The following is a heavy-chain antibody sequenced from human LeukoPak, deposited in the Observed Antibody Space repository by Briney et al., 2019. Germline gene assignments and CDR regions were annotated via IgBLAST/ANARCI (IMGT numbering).Heavy chain of an antibody. D-gene: IGHD3-10*01. J-gene: IGHJ4*02. V-gene: IGHV3-21*01. CDR2: ISSSSSYI. CDR1: GFTFSSYS. CDR3: ARDETVWFGELTYYFDY. Sequence: GGSLRLSCAASGFTFSSYSMNWVRQAPGKGLEWVSSISSSSSYIYYADSVKGRFTISRDNSKNTLYLQMNSLRAEDTAVYYCARDETVWFGELTYYFDYWGEGTLVTVSS.